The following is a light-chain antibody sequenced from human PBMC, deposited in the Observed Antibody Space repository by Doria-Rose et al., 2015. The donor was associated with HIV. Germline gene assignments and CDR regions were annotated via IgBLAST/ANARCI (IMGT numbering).Light chain of an antibody. CDR3: HQYNNWPT. V-gene: IGKV3-15*01. Sequence: TQSPETLSASPGESATLSCGASQSVSTDLAWYQHKPGQAPRPLIWGASTRATGIPARFSGSGSGTEFTLTISSLQSEDFAIYFCHQYNNWPTFGQGTRLDIK. CDR1: QSVSTD. J-gene: IGKJ5*01. CDR2: GAS.